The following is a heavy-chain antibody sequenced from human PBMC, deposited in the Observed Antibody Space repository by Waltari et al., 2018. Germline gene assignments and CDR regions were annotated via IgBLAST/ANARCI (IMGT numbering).Heavy chain of an antibody. Sequence: QVQLVESGGGVVQPGRSLRLSCAASGFTFSSYAMHWVRQAPGKGLEWVAVISYDGSNKYYADSVKGRFTISRDNSKNTLYLQMNSLRAEDTAVYYCARGGDYGGNGQIFDYWGQGTLVTVSS. J-gene: IGHJ4*02. D-gene: IGHD2-15*01. CDR3: ARGGDYGGNGQIFDY. V-gene: IGHV3-30-3*01. CDR2: ISYDGSNK. CDR1: GFTFSSYA.